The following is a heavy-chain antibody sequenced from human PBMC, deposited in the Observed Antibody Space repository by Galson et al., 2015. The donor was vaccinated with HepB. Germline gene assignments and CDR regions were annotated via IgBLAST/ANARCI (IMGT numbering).Heavy chain of an antibody. CDR2: ISSSGGNT. CDR3: AKSTNYFHYYDVDV. CDR1: GFTFSSYA. V-gene: IGHV3-23*01. Sequence: SLRLSCAASGFTFSSYAMSWVRQAPGKGLEWVSGISSSGGNTHYAESVKGRFTISRDNSKNTLYLQMNSLRAEDTAVYYCAKSTNYFHYYDVDVWGQGTTVTVSS. D-gene: IGHD2-8*01. J-gene: IGHJ6*02.